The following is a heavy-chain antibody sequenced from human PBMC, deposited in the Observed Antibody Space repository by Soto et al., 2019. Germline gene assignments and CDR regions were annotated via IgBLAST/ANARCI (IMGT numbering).Heavy chain of an antibody. D-gene: IGHD2-15*01. Sequence: SETLSLTCAVYGGSFSGYYWSWIRQPPGKGLEWIGEINHSGSTNYNPSLKSRVTISVDTSKNQFSLKLSSVTAADTAVYYCARGGGYCSGGSCAAYYYYGMDVWGQGTTVTVSS. J-gene: IGHJ6*02. CDR3: ARGGGYCSGGSCAAYYYYGMDV. CDR2: INHSGST. CDR1: GGSFSGYY. V-gene: IGHV4-34*01.